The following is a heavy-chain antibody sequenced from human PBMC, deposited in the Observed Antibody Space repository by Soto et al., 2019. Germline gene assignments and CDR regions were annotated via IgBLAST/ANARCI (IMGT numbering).Heavy chain of an antibody. D-gene: IGHD6-19*01. CDR3: AKDLKWLDQSRIFDY. V-gene: IGHV3-23*01. J-gene: IGHJ4*02. Sequence: GGSLRLSCAASGFTFSSYAMSWVRQAPGKGLEWVSAISGSGGSTYYADSVKGRFTISRDNSKNTLYLQMNSLRAEDTAVYYCAKDLKWLDQSRIFDYWGQGTLVTVSS. CDR2: ISGSGGST. CDR1: GFTFSSYA.